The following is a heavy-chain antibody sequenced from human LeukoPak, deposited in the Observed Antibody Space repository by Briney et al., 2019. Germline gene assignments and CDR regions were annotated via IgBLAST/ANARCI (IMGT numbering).Heavy chain of an antibody. CDR1: SDSISTYY. CDR3: ARWVAARARYYFDY. V-gene: IGHV4-4*07. Sequence: PSETLSLTCTVSSDSISTYYWSWIRQPAGKGLEWIGRIYTSGSTNYNPSLKSRVTMSVDTSKNQFSLKLSSVTAADTAVYYCARWVAARARYYFDYWGQGTLVTVSS. CDR2: IYTSGST. J-gene: IGHJ4*02. D-gene: IGHD6-6*01.